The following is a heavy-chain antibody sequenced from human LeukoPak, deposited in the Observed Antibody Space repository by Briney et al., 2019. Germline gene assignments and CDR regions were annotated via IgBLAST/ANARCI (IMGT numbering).Heavy chain of an antibody. CDR1: GFTFSNYD. D-gene: IGHD5-24*01. J-gene: IGHJ4*02. V-gene: IGHV3-21*01. CDR2: ISSSISYI. Sequence: KTWRSLRLSGAASGFTFSNYDMHGVRQAPGKGLEWVSAISSSISYIYYADSIKGRFTISRDNAENSLYLQMNSLRAVDTAVYFCARGEEKATITALDSWGQGTLVTVSS. CDR3: ARGEEKATITALDS.